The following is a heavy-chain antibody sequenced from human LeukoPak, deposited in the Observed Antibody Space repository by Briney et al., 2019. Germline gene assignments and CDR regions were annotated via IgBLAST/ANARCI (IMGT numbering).Heavy chain of an antibody. J-gene: IGHJ4*02. CDR3: ARVRTPYSSGWYPFDY. CDR1: GGTFSSYA. CDR2: IIPIFGTA. Sequence: ASVKVSCKASGGTFSSYAISWVRQAPGQGLEWMGGIIPIFGTANYAQKFQGRVTITTDESTSTAYMELSSLRSEDTAVYYCARVRTPYSSGWYPFDYWGQGTLVTVSS. V-gene: IGHV1-69*05. D-gene: IGHD6-19*01.